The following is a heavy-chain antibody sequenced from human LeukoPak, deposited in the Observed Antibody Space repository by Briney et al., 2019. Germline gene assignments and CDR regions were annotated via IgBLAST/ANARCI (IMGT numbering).Heavy chain of an antibody. V-gene: IGHV4-61*02. CDR2: IYTSGST. CDR3: AREDYYGSGNYY. Sequence: PSETLSLTWTVSGGSISSGSYYWSWIRQPAGKGLEWIGRIYTSGSTNYNPSLKSRVTISVDTSKNQFSLKLSSVTAADTAVYYCAREDYYGSGNYYWGQGTLITVSS. CDR1: GGSISSGSYY. D-gene: IGHD3-10*01. J-gene: IGHJ4*02.